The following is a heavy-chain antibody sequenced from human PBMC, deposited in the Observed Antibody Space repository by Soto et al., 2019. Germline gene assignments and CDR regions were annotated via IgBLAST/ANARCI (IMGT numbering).Heavy chain of an antibody. CDR3: VVYSSSSGRHFDY. V-gene: IGHV5-51*01. CDR2: IYPGDSDT. D-gene: IGHD6-6*01. CDR1: GYIFSKYW. Sequence: GESLKISCKSSGYIFSKYWIGWVRQMPGKGLEWMGIIYPGDSDTRYSPSFQGQVTISADKFITTAYLQWRSLKASDTAIYYCVVYSSSSGRHFDYWGQGTLVTVSS. J-gene: IGHJ4*02.